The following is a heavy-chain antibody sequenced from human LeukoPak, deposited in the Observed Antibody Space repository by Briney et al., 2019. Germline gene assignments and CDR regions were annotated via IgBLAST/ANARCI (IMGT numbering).Heavy chain of an antibody. Sequence: SVKVSCKASGGTFSSYAISWVRQAPGQGLEWMGGIIPIFGTANYAQKFQGRVTITTDESTSTAYMELSSLRSEDTAVYYCASPPPRHYSGHDFFDYWGQGTLVTVSS. V-gene: IGHV1-69*05. CDR1: GGTFSSYA. J-gene: IGHJ4*02. CDR2: IIPIFGTA. CDR3: ASPPPRHYSGHDFFDY. D-gene: IGHD5-12*01.